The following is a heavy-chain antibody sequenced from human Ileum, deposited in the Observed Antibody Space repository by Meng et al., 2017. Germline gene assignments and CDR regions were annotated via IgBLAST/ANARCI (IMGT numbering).Heavy chain of an antibody. CDR3: VRSIIYGSGLYTDYLYYYGMDV. Sequence: SETLSLTCTVSGYFISSGYYWGWIRQSPEKGLEWIGAIYHGGNTYYNPSLKSRVTISIDTSENQFSLTLSSVTAADTAVYYCVRSIIYGSGLYTDYLYYYGMDVWGQGTTVTVSS. J-gene: IGHJ6*02. V-gene: IGHV4-38-2*02. D-gene: IGHD3-10*01. CDR1: GYFISSGYY. CDR2: IYHGGNT.